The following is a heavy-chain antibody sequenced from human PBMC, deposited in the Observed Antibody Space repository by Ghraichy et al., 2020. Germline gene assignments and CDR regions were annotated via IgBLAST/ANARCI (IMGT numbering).Heavy chain of an antibody. CDR2: ISHSGSP. J-gene: IGHJ5*02. V-gene: IGHV4-38-2*02. CDR1: GSSFSPAYY. CDR3: ARRGGSWSALSVSWFAP. Sequence: SQTLSLTCTVSGSSFSPAYYRGLIRQPPGERLEWIGSISHSGSPYYNPFLQSRVTMSVDTSKHQFSLQLNSVTAADTAVYYCARRGGSWSALSVSWFAPWGQGTLCTVAS. D-gene: IGHD3-3*01.